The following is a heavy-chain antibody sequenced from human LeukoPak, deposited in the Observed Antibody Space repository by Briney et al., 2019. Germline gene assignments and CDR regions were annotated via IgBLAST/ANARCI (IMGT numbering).Heavy chain of an antibody. V-gene: IGHV4-59*11. J-gene: IGHJ5*02. CDR1: GGSISSHY. CDR3: ARDFLRQLGP. Sequence: PSETLSLTCTVSGGSISSHYWSWIRQPPGKGLKWIGYIYYSGSTNYNPSLKSRVTISVDTSKNQFSLKLSSVTAADTAVYYCARDFLRQLGPWGQGTLVTVSS. D-gene: IGHD3-10*01. CDR2: IYYSGST.